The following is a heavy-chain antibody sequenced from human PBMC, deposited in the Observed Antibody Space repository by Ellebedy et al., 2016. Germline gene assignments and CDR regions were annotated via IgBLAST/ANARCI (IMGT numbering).Heavy chain of an antibody. CDR3: ATGYYDSSGYQASDAFDI. Sequence: ASVKVSCKVSGYTLTELSMHWVRQAPGKGLEWMGGFDPEDGETIYAQKLQGRVTMTEDTSTDTAYMELGSLRSEDTAVYYCATGYYDSSGYQASDAFDIWGQGTMVTVSS. J-gene: IGHJ3*02. CDR2: FDPEDGET. D-gene: IGHD3-22*01. CDR1: GYTLTELS. V-gene: IGHV1-24*01.